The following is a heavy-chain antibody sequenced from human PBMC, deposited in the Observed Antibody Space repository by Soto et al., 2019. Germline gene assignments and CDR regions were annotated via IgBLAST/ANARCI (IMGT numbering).Heavy chain of an antibody. CDR1: GFTFSSYA. J-gene: IGHJ6*02. CDR3: AKDGFLKGNTYDFWSGLKAYYYYYGMDV. CDR2: VSGSGGST. Sequence: GSLRLSCAASGFTFSSYAMSWVRQAPGKGLEWVSPVSGSGGSTYYADSVKGRFTISRDNSKNTLYLQMNSLRAEDKAVYYCAKDGFLKGNTYDFWSGLKAYYYYYGMDVWGQGTSVTV. V-gene: IGHV3-23*01. D-gene: IGHD3-3*01.